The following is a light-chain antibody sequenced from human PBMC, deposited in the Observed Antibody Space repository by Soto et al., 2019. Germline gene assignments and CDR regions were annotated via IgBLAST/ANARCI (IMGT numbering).Light chain of an antibody. CDR1: SSNIGAGYD. CDR2: GNS. Sequence: QSVLTQPPSVSGAPGQRVTICCTGSSSNIGAGYDVHWYQQLPGTAPKLLIYGNSNRPSGVPDRFSGSKSGTSASLAITGLQAEDEADYYCQSYDSSLSGWKVFGGGTKLTVL. J-gene: IGLJ2*01. V-gene: IGLV1-40*01. CDR3: QSYDSSLSGWKV.